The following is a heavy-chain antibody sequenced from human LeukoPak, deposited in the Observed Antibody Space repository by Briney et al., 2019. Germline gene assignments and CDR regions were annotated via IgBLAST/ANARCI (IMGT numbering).Heavy chain of an antibody. J-gene: IGHJ4*02. V-gene: IGHV3-48*01. CDR1: GFTFSRYS. D-gene: IGHD2-2*01. CDR2: ISSSSSTI. Sequence: GGSLRLSCAASGFTFSRYSMNWVRQAPGKGLEWVSYISSSSSTIYYADSVKGRFTISRDKAKNSLYLQMNSLRAEDTAVYYCAREYCSSTSCLYDYWGQGTLVTVSS. CDR3: AREYCSSTSCLYDY.